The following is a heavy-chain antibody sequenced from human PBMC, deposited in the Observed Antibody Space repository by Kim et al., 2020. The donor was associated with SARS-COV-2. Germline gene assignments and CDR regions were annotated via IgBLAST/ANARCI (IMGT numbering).Heavy chain of an antibody. J-gene: IGHJ4*02. Sequence: TTEYAASVEGRFSISRDDSKSIAYLQMNSLKIEDAAVYHCARDSLSGSRGFWGQGTLVTVSS. V-gene: IGHV3-49*02. CDR3: ARDSLSGSRGF. D-gene: IGHD5-12*01. CDR2: TT.